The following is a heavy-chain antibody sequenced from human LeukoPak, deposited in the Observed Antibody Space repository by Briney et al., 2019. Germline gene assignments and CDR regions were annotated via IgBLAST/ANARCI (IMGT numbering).Heavy chain of an antibody. CDR3: AKTSSSSWHRDYYYYYGMDV. V-gene: IGHV3-23*01. Sequence: GGSLRLSCAASGFTFSSCAMSWVRQAPGKGLEWVSAISGSGGSTYYADSVKGRFTISRDNSKNTLYLQMNSLRAEDTAVYYCAKTSSSSWHRDYYYYYGMDVWGQGTTVTVSS. CDR1: GFTFSSCA. CDR2: ISGSGGST. J-gene: IGHJ6*02. D-gene: IGHD6-13*01.